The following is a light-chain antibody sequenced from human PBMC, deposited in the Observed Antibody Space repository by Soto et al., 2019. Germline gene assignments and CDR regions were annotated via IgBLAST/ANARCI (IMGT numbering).Light chain of an antibody. CDR2: EVN. CDR3: SAYTTSSTLI. CDR1: SSDVGGYDY. J-gene: IGLJ1*01. Sequence: QSALAQPASVSGSPGQSVTISCTGTSSDVGGYDYVSWYQQHPGTAPKLMLYEVNNRPSGVSNRFSGSKSGNTASLIIPGLQTEDEADYYCSAYTTSSTLIFGSGTKGTVL. V-gene: IGLV2-14*01.